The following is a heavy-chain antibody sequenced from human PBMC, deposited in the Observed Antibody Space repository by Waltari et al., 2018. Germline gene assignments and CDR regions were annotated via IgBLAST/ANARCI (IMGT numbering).Heavy chain of an antibody. V-gene: IGHV5-51*01. Sequence: GLEWMGIIYPGDSDTRYSPSFQGQVTISADKSISTAYLQWSSLKASDTAMYYCARHPGGRAAGYYYYGMDVWGQGTTVTVSS. J-gene: IGHJ6*02. D-gene: IGHD6-13*01. CDR3: ARHPGGRAAGYYYYGMDV. CDR2: IYPGDSDT.